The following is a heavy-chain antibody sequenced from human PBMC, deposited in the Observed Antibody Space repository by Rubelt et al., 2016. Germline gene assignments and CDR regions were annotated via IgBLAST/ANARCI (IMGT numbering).Heavy chain of an antibody. CDR3: ARPWTSREWPPYGLDV. CDR2: INPNSGGT. V-gene: IGHV1-2*06. D-gene: IGHD3-3*01. J-gene: IGHJ6*04. Sequence: GLEWMGRINPNSGGTNYAQKFQGRVTMTRDTSISTAYMELSRLRSDDTAVYYCARPWTSREWPPYGLDVWGEGTTVTVAS.